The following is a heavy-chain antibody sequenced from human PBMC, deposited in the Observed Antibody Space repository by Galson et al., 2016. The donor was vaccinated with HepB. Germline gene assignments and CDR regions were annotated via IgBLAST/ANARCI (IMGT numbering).Heavy chain of an antibody. J-gene: IGHJ4*02. D-gene: IGHD3-3*01. CDR2: LSAGGGSP. CDR1: GFAFNTYA. CDR3: AKVGPSISTSIRWYFDS. Sequence: SLRLSCAVSGFAFNTYAMTWVRQAPGRGLEWVSGLSAGGGSPYYADSVEGRFTISRDNSKNTLSLQMNSLAAEDTAIYYCAKVGPSISTSIRWYFDSWGQGTLVTVSS. V-gene: IGHV3-23*01.